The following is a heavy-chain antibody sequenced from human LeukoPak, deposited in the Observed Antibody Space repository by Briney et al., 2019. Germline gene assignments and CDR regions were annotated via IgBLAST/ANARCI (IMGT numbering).Heavy chain of an antibody. V-gene: IGHV3-74*01. D-gene: IGHD5-24*01. J-gene: IGHJ4*02. Sequence: GGSLRLSCAASGFTFSTYWMHWVRQAPGKGLVWVSRIDHNGINTYYADSVKGRFTISRDNAKNTLYLRTNSLRAEDTAVYYCARAGRDGYPIDYWGQGTLVTVSS. CDR2: IDHNGINT. CDR1: GFTFSTYW. CDR3: ARAGRDGYPIDY.